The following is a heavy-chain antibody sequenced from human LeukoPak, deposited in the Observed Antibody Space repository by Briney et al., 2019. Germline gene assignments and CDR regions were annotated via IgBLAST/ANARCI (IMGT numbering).Heavy chain of an antibody. J-gene: IGHJ4*02. Sequence: GGSLRLSCAASGFTFSSYATHWVRQAPGKGLKWVAVISYDGSNKYYADSVKGRFTISRDNSKNTLYLQMNSLRAEDTAVYYCARDGQHQLAEYYFDYWGQGTLVTVSS. CDR2: ISYDGSNK. CDR3: ARDGQHQLAEYYFDY. V-gene: IGHV3-30*04. CDR1: GFTFSSYA. D-gene: IGHD6-13*01.